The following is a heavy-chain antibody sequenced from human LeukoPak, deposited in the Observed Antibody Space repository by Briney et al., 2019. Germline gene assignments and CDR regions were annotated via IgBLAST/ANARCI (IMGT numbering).Heavy chain of an antibody. CDR3: ARGVIVVADTPFDY. J-gene: IGHJ4*02. Sequence: PGGSRRLSCAASGFTFSSYGMSWVRQAPGKGLGWVSGINWNGGSTGYADSVKGRFTISRDNAKNSLYLQMNSLRAEDTALYYCARGVIVVADTPFDYWGQGTLVTVSS. D-gene: IGHD3-22*01. CDR1: GFTFSSYG. CDR2: INWNGGST. V-gene: IGHV3-20*04.